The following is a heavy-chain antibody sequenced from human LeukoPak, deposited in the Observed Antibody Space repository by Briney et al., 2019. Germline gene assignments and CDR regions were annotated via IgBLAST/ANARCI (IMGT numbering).Heavy chain of an antibody. J-gene: IGHJ4*02. CDR3: AKSLAVAGRFSPPGFDY. Sequence: GGSLRLSCAASGFTFSSYAMSWVRQAPGKGLEWVSAISGSGGSTYYADSVKGRFTIFRDNSKNTLYLQMNSLRAEDTAVYYCAKSLAVAGRFSPPGFDYWGQGTLVTVSS. CDR1: GFTFSSYA. CDR2: ISGSGGST. V-gene: IGHV3-23*01. D-gene: IGHD6-19*01.